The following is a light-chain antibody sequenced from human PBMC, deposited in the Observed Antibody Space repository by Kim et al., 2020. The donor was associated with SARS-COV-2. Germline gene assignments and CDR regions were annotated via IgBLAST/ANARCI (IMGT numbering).Light chain of an antibody. Sequence: GHTVTNTSQGTILRLYYASWYQKKPGQAPVLVIYGKNNRPSGIPDRFSGSSSGNTASLTITGAQAEDEADYYCNSRDSSDNHVVFGGGTQLTVL. CDR2: GKN. V-gene: IGLV3-19*01. CDR3: NSRDSSDNHVV. J-gene: IGLJ2*01. CDR1: ILRLYY.